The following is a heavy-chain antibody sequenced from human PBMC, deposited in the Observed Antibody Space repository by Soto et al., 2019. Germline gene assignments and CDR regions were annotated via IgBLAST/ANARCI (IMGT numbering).Heavy chain of an antibody. CDR1: GGSFSGYY. CDR2: INHSGST. J-gene: IGHJ4*02. Sequence: QVQLQQWGAGLLKPSETLSLTCAVYGGSFSGYYWSWIRQPPGKGLEWIGEINHSGSTNYNPSLKSRVTISVDTSKNQFSLKLSSVTAADTAVYYCARGGKPRDSSSPDYFDYWGQGTLVTVSS. V-gene: IGHV4-34*01. D-gene: IGHD6-6*01. CDR3: ARGGKPRDSSSPDYFDY.